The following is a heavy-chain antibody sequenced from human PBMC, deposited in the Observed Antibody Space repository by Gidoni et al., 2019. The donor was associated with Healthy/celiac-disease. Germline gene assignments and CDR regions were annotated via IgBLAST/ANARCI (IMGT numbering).Heavy chain of an antibody. Sequence: QVPLVQSGAEVMKLGSSVKVSCKASGGSFSSYAIRWVRQAPGQELEWMGGIIPNFGTASYAQKVQGRVTITADESTSTAYMELSSLRSEDTAVYYCASSMTTVTTTDWFDPWGQGTLVTVSS. CDR1: GGSFSSYA. CDR3: ASSMTTVTTTDWFDP. V-gene: IGHV1-69*01. CDR2: IIPNFGTA. D-gene: IGHD4-17*01. J-gene: IGHJ5*02.